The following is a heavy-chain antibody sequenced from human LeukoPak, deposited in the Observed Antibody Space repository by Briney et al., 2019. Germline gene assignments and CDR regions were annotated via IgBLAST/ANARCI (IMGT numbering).Heavy chain of an antibody. D-gene: IGHD3-10*01. CDR1: GGTFSSFA. CDR2: IIPIFGTA. Sequence: SVTVSCKASGGTFSSFAISWVRQAPGQGLEWMGGIIPIFGTANYAQKFQGRVTITADESTSTAYMELSSLRSEDTAVYYCARGRGPLYAFDIWGQGTMVTVPS. V-gene: IGHV1-69*13. CDR3: ARGRGPLYAFDI. J-gene: IGHJ3*02.